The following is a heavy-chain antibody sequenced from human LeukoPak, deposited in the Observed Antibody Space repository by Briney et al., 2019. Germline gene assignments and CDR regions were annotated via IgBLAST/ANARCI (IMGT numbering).Heavy chain of an antibody. V-gene: IGHV1-69*13. CDR3: ARDRWYCSSTSCSLYYFDY. Sequence: SVKVSCKASGYTFTSYGISWVRQAPGQGLEWMGGIIPIFGTANYAQKFQGRVTITADESTSTAYMELSSLRSDDTAVYYCARDRWYCSSTSCSLYYFDYWGQGTLVTVSS. CDR1: GYTFTSYG. CDR2: IIPIFGTA. D-gene: IGHD2-2*01. J-gene: IGHJ4*02.